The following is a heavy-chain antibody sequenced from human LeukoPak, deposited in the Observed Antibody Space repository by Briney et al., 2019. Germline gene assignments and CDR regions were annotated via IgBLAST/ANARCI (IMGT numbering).Heavy chain of an antibody. CDR1: GGSFSGYY. CDR3: ARTSLGYHDALDI. V-gene: IGHV4-59*10. CDR2: IYTSGSI. D-gene: IGHD6-25*01. Sequence: SETLSLTCAVYGGSFSGYYWSWIRQPAGKGLEWIGHIYTSGSINYNPSLKSRVTMSVDTSRNQFSLKLSSVTAADTAVYYCARTSLGYHDALDIWGQGTMVTVSS. J-gene: IGHJ3*02.